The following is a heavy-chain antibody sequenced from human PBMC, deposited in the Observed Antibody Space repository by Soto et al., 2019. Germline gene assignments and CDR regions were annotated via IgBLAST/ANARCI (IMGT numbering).Heavy chain of an antibody. CDR1: GFTFSSHG. CDR3: AKETAAAPFY. D-gene: IGHD6-13*01. Sequence: GGSLRLSCAASGFTFSSHGMHWVRQAPGKGLEWVAVISYDGSNKYYADSVKGRFTISRDNSKNTLYLQMNSLRAEDTAVYYCAKETAAAPFYWGQGTLVTVS. J-gene: IGHJ4*02. V-gene: IGHV3-30*18. CDR2: ISYDGSNK.